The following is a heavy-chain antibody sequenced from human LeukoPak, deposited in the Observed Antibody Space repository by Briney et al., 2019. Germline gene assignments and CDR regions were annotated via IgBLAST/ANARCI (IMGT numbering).Heavy chain of an antibody. J-gene: IGHJ6*02. CDR3: ARHGYCSGGTCYSNYYYGMDV. CDR2: IYYSGST. CDR1: GGSISRSY. V-gene: IGHV4-59*08. Sequence: SGTLSLTCAVSGGSISRSYWSYIRQPPGKGLEWIGYIYYSGSTNYNPSLKSRVTISVDTSKNQVSLKLSSVTAADTAVYYCARHGYCSGGTCYSNYYYGMDVWGQGTTVTVSS. D-gene: IGHD2-15*01.